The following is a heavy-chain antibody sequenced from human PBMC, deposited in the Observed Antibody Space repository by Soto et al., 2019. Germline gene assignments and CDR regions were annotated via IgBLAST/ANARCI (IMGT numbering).Heavy chain of an antibody. CDR3: ARLTRQVGAAGTLYFHS. CDR2: IYPGDSDT. V-gene: IGHV5-51*01. D-gene: IGHD6-13*01. J-gene: IGHJ4*02. Sequence: PGESLKISCKGSGYSFSNFWIGWVRQMPGKGLEWMGIIYPGDSDTRYSPSFQGQVTISADKSISTAYLQWSSLKASDTAMYYCARLTRQVGAAGTLYFHSWGQGTLVTVSS. CDR1: GYSFSNFW.